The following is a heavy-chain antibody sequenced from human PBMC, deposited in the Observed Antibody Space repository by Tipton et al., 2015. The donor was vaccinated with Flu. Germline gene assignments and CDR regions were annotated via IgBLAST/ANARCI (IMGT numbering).Heavy chain of an antibody. V-gene: IGHV3-7*01. CDR2: INEDGSTT. J-gene: IGHJ4*02. CDR1: GFPFSEFW. CDR3: AIFKNPGH. Sequence: SLRLSCAASGFPFSEFWMHWVRQAPGKGLEWVAHINEDGSTTYYLGSVRGRFTISRDNARNSVFLQMNSLRVEDTALYYCAIFKNPGHWGQGTLVTVSS. D-gene: IGHD2/OR15-2a*01.